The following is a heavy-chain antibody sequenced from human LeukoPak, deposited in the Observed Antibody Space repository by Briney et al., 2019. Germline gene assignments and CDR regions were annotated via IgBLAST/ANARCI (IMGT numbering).Heavy chain of an antibody. J-gene: IGHJ4*02. V-gene: IGHV4-4*02. CDR2: IYHSGST. D-gene: IGHD6-13*01. CDR1: GGSISSSNW. CDR3: ARDGGSSWYHDY. Sequence: SETLSLTCAVSGGSISSSNWWSWVLQPPGKGLEWIGEIYHSGSTNYNPSLKSRVTISVDKSKNQFSLKLSSVTAADTAVYYCARDGGSSWYHDYWGQGTLVTVSS.